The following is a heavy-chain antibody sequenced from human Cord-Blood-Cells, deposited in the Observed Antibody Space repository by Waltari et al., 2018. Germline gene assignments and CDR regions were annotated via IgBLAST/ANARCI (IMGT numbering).Heavy chain of an antibody. CDR3: APLTGDAFDI. CDR2: SDSDGRNT. CDR1: GFTFSSYW. J-gene: IGHJ3*02. D-gene: IGHD7-27*01. V-gene: IGHV3-74*01. Sequence: EVQLVESGGGLVQPGGSLRLSCAASGFTFSSYWMHWVRQAPGKGLVWGARSDSDGRNTSYADSVKGRLTISRDNAKNTLYLQMNSLRAEDTAVYYCAPLTGDAFDIWGQGTMVTVSS.